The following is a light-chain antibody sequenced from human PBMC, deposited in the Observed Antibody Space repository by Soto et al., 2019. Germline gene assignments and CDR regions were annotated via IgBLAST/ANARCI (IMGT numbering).Light chain of an antibody. CDR2: DVS. Sequence: QSALTQPASVSGSPGQSITISCTGTSSDVGGYNSVSWYQQHPGKAPKLMIYDVSNRPSGVSNRFSGSKSGNTASLTISGLQAEDEADYYCSSYTSSSTPQVFGGGTKVTVL. CDR3: SSYTSSSTPQV. CDR1: SSDVGGYNS. J-gene: IGLJ2*01. V-gene: IGLV2-14*01.